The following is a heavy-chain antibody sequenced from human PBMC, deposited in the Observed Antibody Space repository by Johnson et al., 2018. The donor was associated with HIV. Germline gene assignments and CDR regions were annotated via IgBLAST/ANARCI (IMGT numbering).Heavy chain of an antibody. CDR2: ISYDGSNK. V-gene: IGHV3-30*14. D-gene: IGHD3-10*01. Sequence: QVQLVESGGGVVQPGRSLKLSCAASGFTFSSYAMHWVCQAPGKGLDWVAVISYDGSNKYYADSVKGRFTISRDNSKNTLYLQMNSLRAEDTAVYYCARSGYGSGSTHDAFDIWGQGTMVTVSS. CDR3: ARSGYGSGSTHDAFDI. J-gene: IGHJ3*02. CDR1: GFTFSSYA.